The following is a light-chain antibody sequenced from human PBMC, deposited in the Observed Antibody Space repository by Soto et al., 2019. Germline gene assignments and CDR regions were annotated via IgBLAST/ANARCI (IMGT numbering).Light chain of an antibody. CDR2: DAS. Sequence: EIVLTQSPATLSLSPGERATLSCRASQSISTYLAWYQQKPGQPPRLLIYDASHRATGIPARFGGSGSGTDFTLTISSLEPEDFAFYYCQQRKDWPLTFGGGTRVEI. J-gene: IGKJ4*01. V-gene: IGKV3-11*01. CDR3: QQRKDWPLT. CDR1: QSISTY.